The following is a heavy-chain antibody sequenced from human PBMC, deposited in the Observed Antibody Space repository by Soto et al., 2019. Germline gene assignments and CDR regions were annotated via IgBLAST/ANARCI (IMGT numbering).Heavy chain of an antibody. CDR3: ARAIAVADPYFDY. V-gene: IGHV3-74*01. CDR1: GFTFSSYW. D-gene: IGHD6-19*01. CDR2: INSDGSST. Sequence: GGSLRLSCAASGFTFSSYWMHWVRQAPGKGLVWVSRINSDGSSTSYADSVRGRFTISRDNAKNTLYLQMNSLRAEDTAVYYCARAIAVADPYFDYWGQGTLVTVSS. J-gene: IGHJ4*02.